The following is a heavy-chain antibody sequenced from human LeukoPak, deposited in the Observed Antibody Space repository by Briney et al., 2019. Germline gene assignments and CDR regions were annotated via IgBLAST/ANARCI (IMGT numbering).Heavy chain of an antibody. J-gene: IGHJ4*02. D-gene: IGHD6-13*01. CDR3: ARGSSYGDFDY. V-gene: IGHV3-53*01. CDR1: GFTASSNY. Sequence: QPGGSLRPSCAASGFTASSNYMSWVRQAPGKGLEWVSVIYSGGSTYYADSVKGRFTISRDNSKNTLYLQMNSLRAEDTAVYYCARGSSYGDFDYWGQGTLVTVSS. CDR2: IYSGGST.